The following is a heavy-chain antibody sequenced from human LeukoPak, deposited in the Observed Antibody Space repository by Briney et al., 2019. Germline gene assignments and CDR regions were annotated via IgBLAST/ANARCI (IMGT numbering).Heavy chain of an antibody. CDR3: ARGVDYYENSGTIDY. Sequence: RKSLRLSCTASGFTFSDYGMHWVRQPPGKGLEWVAIIWYDGSNKKYEDSVKGRFTISRDNSKNTLYLQMNSLRAEDTAVYYCARGVDYYENSGTIDYWGQGTLVTVSS. CDR2: IWYDGSNK. D-gene: IGHD3-22*01. J-gene: IGHJ4*02. V-gene: IGHV3-33*01. CDR1: GFTFSDYG.